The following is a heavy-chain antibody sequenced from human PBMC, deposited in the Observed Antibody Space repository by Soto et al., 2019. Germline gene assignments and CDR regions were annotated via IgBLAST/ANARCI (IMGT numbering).Heavy chain of an antibody. CDR1: GFTFSSYG. Sequence: PGGSLSLSCAASGFTFSSYGMHWVRQAPGKGLEWVAVISYDGSNKYYADSVKGRFTISRDNSKNTLYLQMNSLRAEDTAVYYCAKEGVRDIQLWPTYWYFDLWGSGTLVTSPQ. CDR2: ISYDGSNK. V-gene: IGHV3-30*18. CDR3: AKEGVRDIQLWPTYWYFDL. J-gene: IGHJ2*01. D-gene: IGHD5-18*01.